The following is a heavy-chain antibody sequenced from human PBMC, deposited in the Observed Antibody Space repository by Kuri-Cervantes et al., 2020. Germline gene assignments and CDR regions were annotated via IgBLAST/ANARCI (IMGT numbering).Heavy chain of an antibody. CDR1: GFTFRSYG. CDR2: IWYDGSNK. J-gene: IGHJ3*02. V-gene: IGHV3-33*01. D-gene: IGHD3-22*01. CDR3: ARAIGASGWVEYYYDSSGYYDAFDI. Sequence: GESLKISCAASGFTFRSYGMHWVRQAPGKGLEWVAVIWYDGSNKYYADSVKGRFTISRDNSKNTLYLQMNSLRAEDTAVYYCARAIGASGWVEYYYDSSGYYDAFDIWGQGTMVTVSS.